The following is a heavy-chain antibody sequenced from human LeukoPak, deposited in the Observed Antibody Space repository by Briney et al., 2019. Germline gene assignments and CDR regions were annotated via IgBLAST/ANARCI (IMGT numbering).Heavy chain of an antibody. CDR2: INSDGSST. V-gene: IGHV3-74*01. J-gene: IGHJ4*02. D-gene: IGHD5-18*01. CDR1: GFTFSSYW. Sequence: GGSLRLSCAASGFTFSSYWMHWVRQAPGKGLVWVSRINSDGSSTSYADSVKGRFTISRDNAKNTLYLQMNSLRAEDTAVYYCAGDGYSYGLDYWGQGTLVTVSS. CDR3: AGDGYSYGLDY.